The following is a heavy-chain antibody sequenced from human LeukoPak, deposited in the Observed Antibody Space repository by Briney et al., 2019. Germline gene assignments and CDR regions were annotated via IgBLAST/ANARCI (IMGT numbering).Heavy chain of an antibody. CDR1: GYTFTSYG. J-gene: IGHJ6*03. CDR2: ISAYNGNT. Sequence: ASVKVSCKASGYTFTSYGISWVRQAPGQGLEWMGWISAYNGNTNYAQKFQGRVTMTRDTSISTAYMELSRLRSDDTAVYYCAREDYYYYMDVWGKGTTVTISS. CDR3: AREDYYYYMDV. V-gene: IGHV1-18*01.